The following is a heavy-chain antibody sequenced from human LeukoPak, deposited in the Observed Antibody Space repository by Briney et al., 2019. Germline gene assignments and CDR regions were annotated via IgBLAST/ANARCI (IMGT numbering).Heavy chain of an antibody. CDR3: ARDSRYYYDSSGYYWVDY. CDR1: GFTFSSYS. Sequence: GSLRLSCAASGFTFSSYSMNWVRQAPGKGLEWVSYISSSSSTIYYADSVKGRFTISRDNAKNSLYLQMNSLRAEDTAVYYCARDSRYYYDSSGYYWVDYWGQGTLVTVSS. D-gene: IGHD3-22*01. J-gene: IGHJ4*02. CDR2: ISSSSSTI. V-gene: IGHV3-48*01.